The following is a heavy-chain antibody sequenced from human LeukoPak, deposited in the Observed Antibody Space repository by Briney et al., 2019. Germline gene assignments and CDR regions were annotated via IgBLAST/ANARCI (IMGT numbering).Heavy chain of an antibody. V-gene: IGHV4-59*01. CDR3: ARVRGFIAARFGNWFDP. J-gene: IGHJ5*02. CDR2: IYYSGST. D-gene: IGHD6-6*01. Sequence: SETLSLTCTVSGGSISSYYWSWIRQPPGKGLEWIGYIYYSGSTNYNPSLKSRVTISVDTSKNQFSLKLSSVTAADTAVYYCARVRGFIAARFGNWFDPWGQGTLVTVSS. CDR1: GGSISSYY.